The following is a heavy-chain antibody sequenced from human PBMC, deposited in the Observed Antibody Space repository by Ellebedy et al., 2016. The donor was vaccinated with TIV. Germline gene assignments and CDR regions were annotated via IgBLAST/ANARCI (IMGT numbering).Heavy chain of an antibody. CDR2: ISSSGSTI. Sequence: PGGSLRLSCAASGFTFSDYYMSWIRQGPGKGLEWVSYISSSGSTIYYADSVKGRFNISRDNAKNSLYLQMNSLRAEDTAVYYCAREKYYGSGSYNWFDPWGQGTLVTVSS. J-gene: IGHJ5*02. V-gene: IGHV3-11*04. CDR1: GFTFSDYY. CDR3: AREKYYGSGSYNWFDP. D-gene: IGHD3-10*01.